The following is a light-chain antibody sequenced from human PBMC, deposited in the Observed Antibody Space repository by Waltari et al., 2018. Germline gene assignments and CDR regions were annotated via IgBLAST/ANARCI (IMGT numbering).Light chain of an antibody. J-gene: IGKJ2*01. CDR1: QSISNW. CDR3: HLYKSYSYT. Sequence: DIQMTQSPSTLSASVGDRVTIPCRASQSISNWLACYQQRPWKAPKLLIYKASSLESGVPSRFSGSGSGTEFTLTITSLQPDDFATYYCHLYKSYSYTFGQGTKLEIK. CDR2: KAS. V-gene: IGKV1-5*03.